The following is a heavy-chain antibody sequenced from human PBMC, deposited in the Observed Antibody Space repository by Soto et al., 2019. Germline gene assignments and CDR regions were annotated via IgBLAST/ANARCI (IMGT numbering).Heavy chain of an antibody. J-gene: IGHJ4*02. Sequence: ASVKVSCKASGYTFTSYYMHWVRQAPGQGLEWMGIINPSGGSTSYAQKFQGRVTMTRDTSTSTVYMELSSLRSEDTAVYYCARDPVAGALNALENDYWGQGTLVTVSS. D-gene: IGHD3-10*01. CDR1: GYTFTSYY. V-gene: IGHV1-46*01. CDR2: INPSGGST. CDR3: ARDPVAGALNALENDY.